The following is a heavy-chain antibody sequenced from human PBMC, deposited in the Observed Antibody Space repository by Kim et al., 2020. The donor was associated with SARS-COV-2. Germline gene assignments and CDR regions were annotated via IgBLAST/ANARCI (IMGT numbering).Heavy chain of an antibody. CDR2: IYYSGTT. D-gene: IGHD3-10*01. J-gene: IGHJ4*02. CDR3: ARRNSGYLDY. Sequence: SETLSLTCTVSRGSISSSSYYWVWIRQPPGKGLEWIGNIYYSGTTYYNPSLKSRVTISEDTSKNQFSLKLSSVTASDTAVYYCARRNSGYLDYWGQGTLVTVSS. V-gene: IGHV4-39*01. CDR1: RGSISSSSYY.